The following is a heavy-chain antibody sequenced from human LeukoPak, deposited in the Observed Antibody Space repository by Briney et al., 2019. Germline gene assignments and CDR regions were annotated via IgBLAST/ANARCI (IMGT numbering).Heavy chain of an antibody. Sequence: GGSLRLSCAASGFTFSSYGMHWVRQAPGKGLEWVAVISYDGSNKYYADSVKGRFTISRDNSKNTLYLQMNSLRAEDTAVYYCAKERYSSSWPQELQDGMDVWGQGTTVTVSS. CDR1: GFTFSSYG. J-gene: IGHJ6*02. D-gene: IGHD6-13*01. CDR2: ISYDGSNK. V-gene: IGHV3-30*18. CDR3: AKERYSSSWPQELQDGMDV.